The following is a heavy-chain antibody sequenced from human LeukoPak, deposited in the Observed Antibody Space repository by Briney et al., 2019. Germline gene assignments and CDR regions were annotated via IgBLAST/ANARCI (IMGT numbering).Heavy chain of an antibody. CDR3: ASPSRYYDILTGSITLDY. J-gene: IGHJ4*02. Sequence: ASVKVSCKASGGTFSSYAISWVRQAPGQGLEWMGGIIPISGTANYAQKFQGRVTITTDESTSTAYMELSSLRSEDTAVYYCASPSRYYDILTGSITLDYWGQGTLVTVSS. V-gene: IGHV1-69*05. D-gene: IGHD3-9*01. CDR1: GGTFSSYA. CDR2: IIPISGTA.